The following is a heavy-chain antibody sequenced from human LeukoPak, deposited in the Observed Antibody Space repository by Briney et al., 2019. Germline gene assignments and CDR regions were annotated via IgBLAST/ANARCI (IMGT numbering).Heavy chain of an antibody. CDR2: IYTSGST. Sequence: PSETLSLTCTVSGGSISSGSYYWSWIRQPAGKGLEWIGRIYTSGSTNYNPSLKSRVTISVDRSKNQFSLKLSSVTAADTAVYYCASGYSYGYSSAEYYFDYWGQGTLVTVSS. D-gene: IGHD5-18*01. V-gene: IGHV4-61*02. CDR3: ASGYSYGYSSAEYYFDY. CDR1: GGSISSGSYY. J-gene: IGHJ4*02.